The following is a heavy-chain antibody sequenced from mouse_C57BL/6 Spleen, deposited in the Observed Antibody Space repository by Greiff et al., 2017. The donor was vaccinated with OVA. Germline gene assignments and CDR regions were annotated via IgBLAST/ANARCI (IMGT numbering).Heavy chain of an antibody. CDR2: IRRGGSYT. Sequence: VQLQQSGGDLVKPGASLKLSCAASGFTFTSYGMSWVRQTPDKRLEWVATIRRGGSYTYYPDSVKGRFTISRDNAKNTLYLQMSSLKSEDTAMYDCARGTGTGYAMDYWGQGTSVTVSS. CDR3: ARGTGTGYAMDY. D-gene: IGHD4-1*01. CDR1: GFTFTSYG. J-gene: IGHJ4*01. V-gene: IGHV5-6*01.